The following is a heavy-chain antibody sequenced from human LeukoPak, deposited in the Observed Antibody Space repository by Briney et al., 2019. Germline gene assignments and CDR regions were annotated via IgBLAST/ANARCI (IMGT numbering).Heavy chain of an antibody. CDR1: GGSISSGSYY. D-gene: IGHD3-22*01. V-gene: IGHV4-61*02. J-gene: IGHJ3*02. Sequence: SETLSLTCTVSGGSISSGSYYWSWIRQPAGKGLEWIGRIYTSGNTNYNPSLKSRVTISVDTSKNQFSLKLSSVTAADTAVYYCARAYYDSSGYYGEELHAFDIWGQGTMVTVSS. CDR3: ARAYYDSSGYYGEELHAFDI. CDR2: IYTSGNT.